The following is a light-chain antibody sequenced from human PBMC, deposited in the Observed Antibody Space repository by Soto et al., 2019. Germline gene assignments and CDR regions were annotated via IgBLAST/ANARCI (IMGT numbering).Light chain of an antibody. V-gene: IGKV3-20*01. CDR2: GAS. CDR1: QSVSSSY. J-gene: IGKJ1*01. Sequence: EIVLTQSPGTLSLSPGERATLSCRASQSVSSSYLAWYQQNRGQAPRLLIYGASSRAPGIPDRFGGSGSGTDFTLTISRLEPEDFAVYYCQQYNNWRTFGQGTKVEIK. CDR3: QQYNNWRT.